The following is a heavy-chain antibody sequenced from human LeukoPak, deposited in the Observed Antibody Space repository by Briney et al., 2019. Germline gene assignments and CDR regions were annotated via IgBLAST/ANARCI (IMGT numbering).Heavy chain of an antibody. Sequence: AASVKVSCKASGYTFTDYYINWIRQAPGQGLEWMGWINPNRGGTSYAQNFQGRVTMTRDTPITTAYMELSRLRSDDTAVYYCARRQIDCSTTSCYVDYWGQGTLVTVSS. CDR3: ARRQIDCSTTSCYVDY. J-gene: IGHJ4*02. CDR1: GYTFTDYY. D-gene: IGHD2-2*01. V-gene: IGHV1-2*02. CDR2: INPNRGGT.